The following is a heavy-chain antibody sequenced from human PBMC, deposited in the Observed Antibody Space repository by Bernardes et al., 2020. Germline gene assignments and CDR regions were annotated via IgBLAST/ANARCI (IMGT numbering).Heavy chain of an antibody. D-gene: IGHD6-19*01. CDR3: ARVLAVAGEWYFDY. Sequence: SVKVSCKASGGTFSSYAISWVRQAPGQGLEWMGRIIPILGIANYAQKFQGRVTITADKSTSTAYMELSSLRSEDTAVYYCARVLAVAGEWYFDYWGQGTLVTVSS. CDR2: IIPILGIA. V-gene: IGHV1-69*04. CDR1: GGTFSSYA. J-gene: IGHJ4*02.